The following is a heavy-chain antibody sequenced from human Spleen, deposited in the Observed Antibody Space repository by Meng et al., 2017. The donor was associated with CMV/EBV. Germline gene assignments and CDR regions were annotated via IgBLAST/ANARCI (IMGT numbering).Heavy chain of an antibody. D-gene: IGHD3-22*01. CDR3: ARVVDSSGYGGFHFTGFDY. V-gene: IGHV3-30-3*01. CDR1: GFTFSSCA. Sequence: GESLKISCAASGFTFSSCAMHWVRQAPGKGLEWVAVISYDGSNKYYADSVKGRFTISRDNSKNKLYLQMNSLRAEDTAVYYCARVVDSSGYGGFHFTGFDYWGQGTLVTVSS. J-gene: IGHJ4*02. CDR2: ISYDGSNK.